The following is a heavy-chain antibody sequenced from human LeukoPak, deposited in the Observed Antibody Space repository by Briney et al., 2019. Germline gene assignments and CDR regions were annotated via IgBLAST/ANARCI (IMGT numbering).Heavy chain of an antibody. V-gene: IGHV4-61*02. Sequence: SETLSLTCTVSGDSISSGSYYWSWIRQPAGKGLEWIGRIYSNGDTKFNPSLKSRVAISLDTSKNQFSLKLSSATAADTAVYYCASRHSKQQPYYYYMDIWGKGTTVTVSS. J-gene: IGHJ6*03. CDR1: GDSISSGSYY. D-gene: IGHD6-13*01. CDR3: ASRHSKQQPYYYYMDI. CDR2: IYSNGDT.